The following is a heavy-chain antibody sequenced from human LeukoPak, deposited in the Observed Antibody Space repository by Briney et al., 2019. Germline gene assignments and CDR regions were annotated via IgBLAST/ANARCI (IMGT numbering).Heavy chain of an antibody. CDR3: ARDPPRGQWLVPNFDY. V-gene: IGHV1-18*01. CDR1: GYTFTSYG. CDR2: ISAYNGNT. D-gene: IGHD6-19*01. Sequence: ASVKVSCKASGYTFTSYGISWVRQAPGQGLEWMGWISAYNGNTNYAQKLQGRVTMTTDTSTSTAYMELRSLRSDDTAVYYCARDPPRGQWLVPNFDYWGQGTLVTVS. J-gene: IGHJ4*02.